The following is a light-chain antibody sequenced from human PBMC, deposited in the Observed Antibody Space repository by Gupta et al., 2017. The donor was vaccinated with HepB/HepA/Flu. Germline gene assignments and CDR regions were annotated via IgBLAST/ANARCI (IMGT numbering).Light chain of an antibody. CDR3: QQYDGRPPLT. Sequence: DTLMTQSPATLSVSTGERVTLSCRASQSVSRNVAWYQNKPGQAPRLLIDRASTRATGIPARFIGSGSETEFTLTISSLQSEDFAVYYCQQYDGRPPLTFGGGTKVEIK. J-gene: IGKJ4*01. CDR1: QSVSRN. CDR2: RAS. V-gene: IGKV3-15*01.